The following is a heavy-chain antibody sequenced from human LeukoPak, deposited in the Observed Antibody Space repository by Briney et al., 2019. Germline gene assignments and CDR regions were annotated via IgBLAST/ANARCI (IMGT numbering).Heavy chain of an antibody. CDR3: AILGGDGYNRDFDY. V-gene: IGHV4-38-2*01. CDR2: LYHSGST. Sequence: PSETLSLTCAVSGYSISSGYYWGWIRQPPGKGLECIGSLYHSGSTYYNPSLKSRVTISVDTSKNQFSLKLSSVTAVDTAVYYCAILGGDGYNRDFDYWGQGTLVTVSS. CDR1: GYSISSGYY. J-gene: IGHJ4*02. D-gene: IGHD5-24*01.